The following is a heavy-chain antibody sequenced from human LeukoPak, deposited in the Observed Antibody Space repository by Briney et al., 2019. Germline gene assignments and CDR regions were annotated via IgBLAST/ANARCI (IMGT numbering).Heavy chain of an antibody. CDR1: GGSFSGYY. V-gene: IGHV4-34*01. Sequence: SETLSLTCAVYGGSFSGYYWSWIRHPPGKGREWIGEINHSGSTNYNPSLKRRVTISVGPSKNQFSLKMSSVTAADTAVYYCASIAARPPYYYSYYYMDVWGKGTTVTVSS. D-gene: IGHD6-6*01. CDR3: ASIAARPPYYYSYYYMDV. CDR2: INHSGST. J-gene: IGHJ6*03.